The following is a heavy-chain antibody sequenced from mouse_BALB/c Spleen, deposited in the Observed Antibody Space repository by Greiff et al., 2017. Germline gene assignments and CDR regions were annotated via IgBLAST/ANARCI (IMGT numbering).Heavy chain of an antibody. CDR2: ISYDGSN. Sequence: EVKLMESGPGLVKPSQSLSLTCSVTGYSITSGYYWNWIRQFPGNKLEWMGYISYDGSNNYNPSLKNRISITRDTSKNQFFLKLNSVTTEDTATYYCARGGYYTAMDYWGQGTSVTVSS. CDR3: ARGGYYTAMDY. CDR1: GYSITSGYY. J-gene: IGHJ4*01. D-gene: IGHD2-3*01. V-gene: IGHV3-6*02.